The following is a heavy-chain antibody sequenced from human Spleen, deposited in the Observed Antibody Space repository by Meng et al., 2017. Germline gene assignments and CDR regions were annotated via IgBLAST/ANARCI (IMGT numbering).Heavy chain of an antibody. J-gene: IGHJ4*02. Sequence: QVQLVQSGAEVKKPGSSVKVSCKASGGTFSSYAISGVRQAPGQGLEWMGGIIPKSGDTHYAQKFQARVTMTGDTSISTAYMELSGLRSDDTAMYYCARDEDISAAGKLFGDYWGQGTLVTVSS. CDR1: GGTFSSYA. V-gene: IGHV1-2*02. CDR3: ARDEDISAAGKLFGDY. CDR2: IIPKSGDT. D-gene: IGHD6-25*01.